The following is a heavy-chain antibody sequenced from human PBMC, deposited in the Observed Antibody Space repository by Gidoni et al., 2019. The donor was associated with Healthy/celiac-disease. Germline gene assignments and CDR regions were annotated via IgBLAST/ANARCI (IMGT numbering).Heavy chain of an antibody. CDR2: INSDGSST. V-gene: IGHV3-74*01. D-gene: IGHD3-3*01. J-gene: IGHJ6*02. CDR1: GFTFSSYW. Sequence: EVQLVESGGGLVQHGGSLRLSCAASGFTFSSYWMHWVRQAPGKGMVWVSRINSDGSSTSYADSVKGRFTISRDNAKNTLYLQMNSLRAEDTAVYYCARYRGYDFWSGYYTPYYGMDVWGQGTTVTVSS. CDR3: ARYRGYDFWSGYYTPYYGMDV.